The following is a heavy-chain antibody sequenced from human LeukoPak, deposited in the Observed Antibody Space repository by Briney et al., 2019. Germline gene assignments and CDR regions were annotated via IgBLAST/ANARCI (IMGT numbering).Heavy chain of an antibody. Sequence: PSETLSLTCTVSGGSISSYYWSWIRQPPGKGPEWIGYIYYSGSTNYNPSLKSRVTISVDTSKNQFSLKPSSVTAADTAVYYCARRGYSYGSFPWFDPWGQGTLVTVSS. D-gene: IGHD5-18*01. V-gene: IGHV4-59*08. J-gene: IGHJ5*02. CDR1: GGSISSYY. CDR2: IYYSGST. CDR3: ARRGYSYGSFPWFDP.